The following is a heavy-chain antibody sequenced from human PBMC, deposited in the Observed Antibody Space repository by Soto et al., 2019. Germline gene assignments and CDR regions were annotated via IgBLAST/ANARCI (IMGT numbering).Heavy chain of an antibody. Sequence: GESLKISCQGSGYSFTNYWITWVRQMPGRGLEWMGRIDPSGSYTEYRPSFQGQVTISADKSISTAYLHWSSLKASDTAIYYCARQSALNKWFGPWGQGTLVTVSS. V-gene: IGHV5-10-1*01. CDR2: IDPSGSYT. CDR3: ARQSALNKWFGP. J-gene: IGHJ5*02. CDR1: GYSFTNYW.